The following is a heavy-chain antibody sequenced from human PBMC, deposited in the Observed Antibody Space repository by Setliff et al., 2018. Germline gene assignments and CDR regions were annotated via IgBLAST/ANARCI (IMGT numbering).Heavy chain of an antibody. CDR3: AADGVSPMHW. CDR1: GYSFSDFY. J-gene: IGHJ4*02. CDR2: INPKSGVT. D-gene: IGHD6-13*01. V-gene: IGHV1-2*02. Sequence: ASVKVSCKASGYSFSDFYIHWVRQVPGRGPEWMGSINPKSGVTRYVQKFQGRVTITRDTSISTAYMELSSLTSDDTAVYYCAADGVSPMHWWGQGTRVTVSS.